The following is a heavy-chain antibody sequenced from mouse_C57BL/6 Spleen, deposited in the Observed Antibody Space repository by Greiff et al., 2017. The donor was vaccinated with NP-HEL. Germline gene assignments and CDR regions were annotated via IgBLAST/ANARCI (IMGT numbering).Heavy chain of an antibody. CDR3: ARGAYYSNYGAY. CDR2: IYARDGST. D-gene: IGHD2-5*01. CDR1: GYTFTSYD. J-gene: IGHJ3*01. V-gene: IGHV1-85*01. Sequence: VQLQQSGPELVKPGASVKLSCKASGYTFTSYDINWVKQRPGQGLEWIGWIYARDGSTKYNEKFKGKATLTVDTSSSTAYMELHSLTYEDSAVYFCARGAYYSNYGAYWGQGTLVTVSA.